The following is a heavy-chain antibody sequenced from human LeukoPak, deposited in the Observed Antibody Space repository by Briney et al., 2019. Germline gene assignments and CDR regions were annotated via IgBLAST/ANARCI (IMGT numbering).Heavy chain of an antibody. V-gene: IGHV3-48*03. J-gene: IGHJ4*02. CDR2: ISADRNVI. Sequence: GGSLRLSCAASGFTFNIYEMNWVRQAPGKGLERISYISADRNVIYYADSVKGRFIISRDNAKNSLYLQMNSLRAEDTAVYYCAGSRYPEPQDLDYWGQGTLVSVSS. CDR1: GFTFNIYE. CDR3: AGSRYPEPQDLDY. D-gene: IGHD1-14*01.